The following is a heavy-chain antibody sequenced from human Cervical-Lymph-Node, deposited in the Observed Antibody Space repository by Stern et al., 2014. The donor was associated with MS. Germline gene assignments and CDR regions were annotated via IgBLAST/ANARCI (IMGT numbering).Heavy chain of an antibody. CDR2: IYYSGST. D-gene: IGHD6-13*01. V-gene: IGHV4-31*03. CDR1: GGSISTDGYY. J-gene: IGHJ4*02. CDR3: ARDDRDSSWYRFDF. Sequence: QLQLQESSPGVAKPSQTLSLTCTVSGGSISTDGYYWTWIRQHPGKGLVWIGYIYYSGSTFYNPSLKSRVTMSLDTSKNQFSLNLSSVTAADTAIYYCARDDRDSSWYRFDFWGQGTLVTVSS.